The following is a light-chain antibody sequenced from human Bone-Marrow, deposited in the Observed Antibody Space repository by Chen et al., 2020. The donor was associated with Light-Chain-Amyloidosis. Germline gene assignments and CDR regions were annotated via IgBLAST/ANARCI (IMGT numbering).Light chain of an antibody. V-gene: IGKV3-15*01. CDR3: QQYDNWKT. Sequence: EIVMTQSPATLSVSPGERVTLSCRASQSINNKLAWYQQKPGQAPRRLIYGASTRSTVIPARFSGSGSGTEFTLTISSMQPEDFAVYYCQQYDNWKTFGQGTNVEIK. CDR2: GAS. CDR1: QSINNK. J-gene: IGKJ1*01.